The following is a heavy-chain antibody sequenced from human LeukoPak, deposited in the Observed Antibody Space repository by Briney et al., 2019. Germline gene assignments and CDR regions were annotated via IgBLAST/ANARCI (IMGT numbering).Heavy chain of an antibody. V-gene: IGHV4-30-2*01. CDR2: IYHSGST. J-gene: IGHJ5*02. CDR3: ARESREGTSRNNWFDP. Sequence: SQTLPLTCAVSGGSISSGGYSWSWIRQPPGKGLEWIGYIYHSGSTYYNPSLKSRVTISLDTSKIQSSLKLSSVTAADTAVYYCARESREGTSRNNWFDPWGQGTLVTVSS. CDR1: GGSISSGGYS. D-gene: IGHD2-2*01.